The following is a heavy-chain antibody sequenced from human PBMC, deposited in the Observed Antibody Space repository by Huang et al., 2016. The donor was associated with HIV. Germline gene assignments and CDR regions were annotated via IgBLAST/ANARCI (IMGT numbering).Heavy chain of an antibody. J-gene: IGHJ3*02. V-gene: IGHV3-30-3*01. CDR2: ISNEGSNN. CDR1: GFPFNNHA. D-gene: IGHD5-18*01. CDR3: ARAKDTWDAYDI. Sequence: QVQLVESGGGVVQPGRSLRLSCAASGFPFNNHAMHWVRQAQGKGLDGVAVISNEGSNNYYADSVKGRFTSSRDSAKSTLFLHMTSLRTEDTAVYYCARAKDTWDAYDIWGQGTMVIVSS.